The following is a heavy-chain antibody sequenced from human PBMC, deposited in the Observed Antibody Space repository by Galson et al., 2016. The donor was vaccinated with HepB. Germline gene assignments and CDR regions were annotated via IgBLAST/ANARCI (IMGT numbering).Heavy chain of an antibody. CDR1: GYTFSHYA. J-gene: IGHJ5*01. D-gene: IGHD3-10*01. CDR3: VKEGAWFGGDWFDP. Sequence: LRLSCAASGYTFSHYAMNWVRQAPGKGLDWVSGISGRGGSTYYGHSVMGRFTISRDTSKNTRYLQMNNLRVEDTAVYYCVKEGAWFGGDWFDPWGQGTLVIVSS. V-gene: IGHV3-23*01. CDR2: ISGRGGST.